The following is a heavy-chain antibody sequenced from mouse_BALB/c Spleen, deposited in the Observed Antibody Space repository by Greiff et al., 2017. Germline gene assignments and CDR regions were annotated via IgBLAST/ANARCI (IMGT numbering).Heavy chain of an antibody. CDR1: GYTFTSYY. CDR3: TGWDYEFAY. J-gene: IGHJ3*01. CDR2: INPSNGGT. D-gene: IGHD2-4*01. V-gene: IGHV1S81*02. Sequence: VQLQQSGADLVKPGASVKLSCKASGYTFTSYYMYWVKQRPGQGLEWIGEINPSNGGTNFNEKFKSKATLTVDKSSSTAYMQLSSLTSEDSAVYYCTGWDYEFAYWGQGTLVTVSA.